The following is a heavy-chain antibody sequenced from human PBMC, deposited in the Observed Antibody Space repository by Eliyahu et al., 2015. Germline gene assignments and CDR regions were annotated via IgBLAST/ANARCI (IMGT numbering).Heavy chain of an antibody. D-gene: IGHD3-16*01. Sequence: QVHLVESGGGVVQPGKPLRLSCFASGFAFSRFGMHWVRQPPGKGLEWVAVLSDTGKARFYTDSVKDRFTVSRDNSRNTLFLEISNLRLEDTAMYYCAKDGGVPAAHFDSWGQGTLVTVSS. CDR3: AKDGGVPAAHFDS. V-gene: IGHV3-30*18. CDR2: LSDTGKAR. CDR1: GFAFSRFG. J-gene: IGHJ4*02.